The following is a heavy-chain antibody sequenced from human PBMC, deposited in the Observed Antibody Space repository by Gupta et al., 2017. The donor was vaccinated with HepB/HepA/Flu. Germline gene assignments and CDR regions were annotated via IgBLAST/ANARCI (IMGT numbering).Heavy chain of an antibody. CDR3: AKALMTTVNLGYFDY. CDR1: GFTFSSYA. J-gene: IGHJ4*02. Sequence: EVQLLESGGGLVQPGGSLRLSCAASGFTFSSYAMSWVRQAPGKGLEGVSAISGSGGSTYYADAGKGRFTISRDNSKNTLDLQMNSLRAEDTAVYYCAKALMTTVNLGYFDYWGQGTLVTVSS. V-gene: IGHV3-23*01. D-gene: IGHD4-11*01. CDR2: ISGSGGST.